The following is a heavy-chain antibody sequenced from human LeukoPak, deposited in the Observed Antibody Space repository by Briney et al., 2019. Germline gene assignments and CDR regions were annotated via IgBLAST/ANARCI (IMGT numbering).Heavy chain of an antibody. V-gene: IGHV4-39*07. Sequence: NPSETLSLTCTVSGGSISSSSYYWGWIRQPPGKGLEWIGSIYYSGSTYYNPSLKSRVTISVDTSKNQFSLKLSSVTAADTAVYYCARGRGGWALKNAFDVWGPGTMVTVSS. J-gene: IGHJ3*01. D-gene: IGHD2-15*01. CDR2: IYYSGST. CDR1: GGSISSSSYY. CDR3: ARGRGGWALKNAFDV.